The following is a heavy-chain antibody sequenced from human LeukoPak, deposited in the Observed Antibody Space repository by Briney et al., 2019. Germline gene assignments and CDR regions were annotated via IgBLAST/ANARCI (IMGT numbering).Heavy chain of an antibody. CDR1: GGYISSGSYY. Sequence: SETLSLTCTVSGGYISSGSYYWSWIRQPAGKGLEWIGRIYTSGSTNYNPSLKSRVTISVDTSKNQFSLKLSSVTAADTAVYYCARVFSTQLRGVIITFAFDIWGQGTMVTVSS. CDR2: IYTSGST. D-gene: IGHD3-10*01. V-gene: IGHV4-61*02. CDR3: ARVFSTQLRGVIITFAFDI. J-gene: IGHJ3*02.